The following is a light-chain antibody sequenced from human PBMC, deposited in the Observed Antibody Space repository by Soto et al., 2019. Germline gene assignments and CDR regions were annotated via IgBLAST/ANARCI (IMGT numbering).Light chain of an antibody. V-gene: IGLV2-14*01. CDR2: DVS. CDR3: SSYTRSRTV. Sequence: QSALTQPASVSGSPGQSITISCTGTNSDVGGYNYVSWYQQHPGKAPKLMIYDVSNRPSGVSNRFSGSKSGNTASLTISGLQAEDEADYYCSSYTRSRTVFGGGTKLTVL. J-gene: IGLJ2*01. CDR1: NSDVGGYNY.